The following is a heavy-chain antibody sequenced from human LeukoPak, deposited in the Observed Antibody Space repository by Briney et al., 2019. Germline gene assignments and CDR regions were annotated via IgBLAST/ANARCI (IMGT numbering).Heavy chain of an antibody. CDR3: ARGTDSSGWYGAFDI. D-gene: IGHD6-19*01. J-gene: IGHJ3*02. CDR2: ISSSSSTI. CDR1: GFTFSSYS. Sequence: GSLRLSCAASGFTFSSYSMNWVRQAPGKGLEWVSYISSSSSTIYYADSVKGRFTISRDNSKNTLSLQMNSLRAADTAVFYCARGTDSSGWYGAFDIWGQGTLVTVSP. V-gene: IGHV3-48*01.